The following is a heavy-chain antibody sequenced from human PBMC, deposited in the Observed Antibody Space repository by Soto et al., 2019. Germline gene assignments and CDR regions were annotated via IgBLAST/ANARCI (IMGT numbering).Heavy chain of an antibody. CDR2: ISSRSRTI. V-gene: IGHV3-48*02. CDR3: ARDCGKGYGMDV. J-gene: IGHJ6*02. Sequence: VQLVESGGGLVQPGGSLRLSCAASEFTFINYNMNWVGQAPGKGLEWVSYISSRSRTIYYEDSVKGRFTISSDNAKNSLYLQMNSLRDEDTAVYYCARDCGKGYGMDVWGQGTTVTVSS. CDR1: EFTFINYN.